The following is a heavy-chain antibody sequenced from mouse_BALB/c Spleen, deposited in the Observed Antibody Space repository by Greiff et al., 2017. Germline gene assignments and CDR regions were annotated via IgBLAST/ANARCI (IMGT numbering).Heavy chain of an antibody. CDR1: GYTFTSYW. J-gene: IGHJ2*01. Sequence: DLVKPGASVKLSCKASGYTFTSYWINWIKQRPGQGLEWIGRIAPGSGSTYYNEMFKGKATLTVDTSSSTAYIQLSSLSSEDSAVYFCAREDEGYGVDYWGQGTTLTVSS. D-gene: IGHD1-1*02. V-gene: IGHV1S41*01. CDR2: IAPGSGST. CDR3: AREDEGYGVDY.